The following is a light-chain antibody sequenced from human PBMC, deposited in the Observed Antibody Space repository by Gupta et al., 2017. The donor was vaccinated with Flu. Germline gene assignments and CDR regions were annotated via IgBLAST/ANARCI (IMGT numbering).Light chain of an antibody. J-gene: IGKJ1*01. Sequence: DIQMTQSPSSLSASVGDRVTITCRASQAINNYLNWYQQQPGKAPKLLIYAASTLQTGVPSRFSRSGSGTEFTLTIITLPPEDRAPYYFQQSYDTAWTFGQGTKVEIK. V-gene: IGKV1-39*01. CDR3: QQSYDTAWT. CDR1: QAINNY. CDR2: AAS.